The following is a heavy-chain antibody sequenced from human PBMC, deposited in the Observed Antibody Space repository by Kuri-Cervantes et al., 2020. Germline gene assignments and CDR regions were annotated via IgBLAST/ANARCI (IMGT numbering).Heavy chain of an antibody. CDR2: IYSGGST. V-gene: IGHV3-53*01. CDR3: ARVGVIVDFDY. J-gene: IGHJ4*02. D-gene: IGHD2-21*01. Sequence: GESLKISCAASGFTVSSNYMSWVRQAPGKGLEWVSVIYSGGSTYYADSVKGRFTISRDNSKNTLYLQMNSLRAEDTAVYYCARVGVIVDFDYWGQGTLVTVSS. CDR1: GFTVSSNY.